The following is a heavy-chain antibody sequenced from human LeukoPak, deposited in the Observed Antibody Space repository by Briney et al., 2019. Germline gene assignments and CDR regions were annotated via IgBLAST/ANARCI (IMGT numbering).Heavy chain of an antibody. CDR1: GGSISYY. Sequence: SETLSLTCTVSGGSISYYWSWIRQPPGKGLEWIGYIYYSGSTNYNPSLKSRVTISVDTSKNQFSLKLTSVTAADTAVYYCARQVYSSSWSYYFEYWGQGTLVTVSS. J-gene: IGHJ4*02. V-gene: IGHV4-59*01. CDR2: IYYSGST. CDR3: ARQVYSSSWSYYFEY. D-gene: IGHD6-13*01.